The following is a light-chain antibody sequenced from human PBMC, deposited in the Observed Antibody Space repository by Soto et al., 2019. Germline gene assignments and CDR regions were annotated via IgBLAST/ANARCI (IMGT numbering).Light chain of an antibody. CDR2: KAS. CDR1: QTISSW. CDR3: QQYGSSGT. J-gene: IGKJ1*01. V-gene: IGKV1-5*03. Sequence: DIQMTQSPSFLSASVGDRVTITCRASQTISSWLAWYQQKPGKAPKLLIYKASSLESGVPSRFSGSGSGTDFTLTISRLEPEDFAVYYCQQYGSSGTFGQGTKVDIK.